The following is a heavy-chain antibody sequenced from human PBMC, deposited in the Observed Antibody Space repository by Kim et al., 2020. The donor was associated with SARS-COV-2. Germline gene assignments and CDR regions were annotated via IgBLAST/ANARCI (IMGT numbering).Heavy chain of an antibody. D-gene: IGHD5-12*01. CDR3: TRVSGYDDYYYYGMDV. J-gene: IGHJ6*02. Sequence: GGSLRLSCTASGFTFGDYAMSWVRQAPGKGLEWVGFIRSKAYGGTTEYAASVKGRFTISRDDSKSIAYLQMNSLKTEDTAVYYCTRVSGYDDYYYYGMDVWGQGTTVTVSS. V-gene: IGHV3-49*04. CDR2: IRSKAYGGTT. CDR1: GFTFGDYA.